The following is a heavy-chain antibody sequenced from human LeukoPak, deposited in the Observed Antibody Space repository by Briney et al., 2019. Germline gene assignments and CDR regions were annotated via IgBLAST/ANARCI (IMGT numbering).Heavy chain of an antibody. J-gene: IGHJ4*02. CDR2: INAGNGNT. CDR1: GYTFTSYA. V-gene: IGHV1-3*01. CDR3: ARVGPVYCSSTSCYNFDY. D-gene: IGHD2-2*02. Sequence: APVKVSCKASGYTFTSYAMHWVRQAPGQRLEWMGWINAGNGNTKYSQKFQGRVTITRDTSASTAYMELSSLRSEDTAVYYCARVGPVYCSSTSCYNFDYWGQGTLVTVSS.